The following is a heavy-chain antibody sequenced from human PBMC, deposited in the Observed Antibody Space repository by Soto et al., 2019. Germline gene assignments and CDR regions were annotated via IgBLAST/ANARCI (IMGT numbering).Heavy chain of an antibody. V-gene: IGHV3-23*01. Sequence: EVQLLESGGGLVQPGESLRLSCAASGITLNSYGMSWVRQTPGKGLEWVSGISGSGGSTYYGDSVKGRFTISRDKSKTTVYPQMNDRRAEDTAVYYCAKGSGQSYGYDMDVWGQGTTVTVSS. J-gene: IGHJ6*02. CDR2: ISGSGGST. CDR3: AKGSGQSYGYDMDV. CDR1: GITLNSYG. D-gene: IGHD3-10*01.